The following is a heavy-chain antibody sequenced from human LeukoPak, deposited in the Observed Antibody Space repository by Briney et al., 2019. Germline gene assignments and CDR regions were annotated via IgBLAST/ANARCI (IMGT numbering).Heavy chain of an antibody. J-gene: IGHJ4*02. D-gene: IGHD1-20*01. CDR2: IYYSRST. CDR1: GGSISSSSYY. CDR3: ARTNWNRFDY. Sequence: SETLSLTCTVSGGSISSSSYYWGWIRQAPGKGLEWIGSIYYSRSTYYNPSLKSRVTISVDTSKNQFSLKLSSVTAADTAVYYCARTNWNRFDYWGQGTLVTVSS. V-gene: IGHV4-39*07.